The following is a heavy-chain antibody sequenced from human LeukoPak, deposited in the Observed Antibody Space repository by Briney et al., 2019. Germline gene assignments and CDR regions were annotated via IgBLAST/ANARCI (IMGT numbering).Heavy chain of an antibody. D-gene: IGHD3-9*01. J-gene: IGHJ4*02. CDR2: VRYGGSIK. CDR3: AKDLGGEYNIFDY. CDR1: GFTFSAYA. Sequence: GGSLRLSCAASGFTFSAYAMHWIRQAPGRGLEWVAFVRYGGSIKYYADSVKGRFTIPRDNSKNTLYLQMNSLRAEDTAVYCCAKDLGGEYNIFDYWGQGTLVTVSS. V-gene: IGHV3-30*02.